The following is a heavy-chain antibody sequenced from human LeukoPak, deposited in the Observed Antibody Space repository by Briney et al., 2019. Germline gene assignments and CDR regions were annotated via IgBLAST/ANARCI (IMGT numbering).Heavy chain of an antibody. D-gene: IGHD5-18*01. J-gene: IGHJ4*02. CDR2: ISTDNGNT. Sequence: GASVKVSCKSSGYSFTSYGINWVRQAPGQGLEWMGWISTDNGNTDYAQNLQGRVTMTTDTSTSTAYMEVEIMRSEHTAVYYCARSYSYGYGPLDYWGQGTLVTVSS. CDR1: GYSFTSYG. V-gene: IGHV1-18*04. CDR3: ARSYSYGYGPLDY.